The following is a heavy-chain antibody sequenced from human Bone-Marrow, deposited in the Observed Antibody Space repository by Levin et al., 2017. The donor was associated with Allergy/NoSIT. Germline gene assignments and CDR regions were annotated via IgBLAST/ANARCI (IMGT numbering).Heavy chain of an antibody. Sequence: GGSLRLSCAASGFNFRKYAMHWVRQVPGKGLEEVALIAYDESNKYYADSVKGRFTISRDNSKNTLYLQMNSLRAEDTAMYYCAKDWGVYYYESSGFPSDYWGQGTLVTVSS. CDR3: AKDWGVYYYESSGFPSDY. D-gene: IGHD3-22*01. J-gene: IGHJ4*02. V-gene: IGHV3-30*18. CDR2: IAYDESNK. CDR1: GFNFRKYA.